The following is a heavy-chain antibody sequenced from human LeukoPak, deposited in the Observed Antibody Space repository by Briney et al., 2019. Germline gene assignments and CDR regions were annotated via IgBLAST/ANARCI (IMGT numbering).Heavy chain of an antibody. CDR1: GYSFTSYW. CDR2: IYPGDSDT. V-gene: IGHV5-51*01. J-gene: IGHJ6*02. CDR3: ARLVTAGHPYYGMDV. Sequence: GESLKISCKGSGYSFTSYWIGWARQMPGKGLEWMGIIYPGDSDTRYSPSFQGQVTISADKSISTAYLQWSSLKASDTAMYYCARLVTAGHPYYGMDVWGQGTTVTVSS. D-gene: IGHD6-13*01.